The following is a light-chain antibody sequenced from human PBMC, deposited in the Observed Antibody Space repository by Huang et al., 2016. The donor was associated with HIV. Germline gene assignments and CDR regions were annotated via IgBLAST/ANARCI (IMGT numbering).Light chain of an antibody. Sequence: DIQMTQSPSSLSASVGDRVTITCRASQTISTYLNWYQQRPGEAPKLLIYAASSLQSGVPSRFSGSGSGTDFTLTISSLQPEDFATYYCQQSYSTLLTFGGGTKVAIK. CDR1: QTISTY. CDR3: QQSYSTLLT. CDR2: AAS. J-gene: IGKJ4*01. V-gene: IGKV1-39*01.